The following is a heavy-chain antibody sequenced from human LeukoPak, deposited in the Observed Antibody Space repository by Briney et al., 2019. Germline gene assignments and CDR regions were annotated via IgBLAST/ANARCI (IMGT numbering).Heavy chain of an antibody. CDR1: GFTFSSYW. J-gene: IGHJ4*02. CDR3: ARGGSYYFDY. CDR2: ISPDGSST. Sequence: PGGSLRLSCAASGFTFSSYWMHWVRQAPGKGLVWVSRISPDGSSTSYADSVKGRFTISRDNAKNTLYLQMNSLRAEDTAVYYCARGGSYYFDYWGQGTLVTVSS. D-gene: IGHD1-26*01. V-gene: IGHV3-74*01.